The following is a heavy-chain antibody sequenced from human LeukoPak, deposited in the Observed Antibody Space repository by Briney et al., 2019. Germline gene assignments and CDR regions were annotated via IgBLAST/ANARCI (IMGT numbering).Heavy chain of an antibody. D-gene: IGHD1-1*01. CDR3: ARAPGYGAAYYFDY. CDR1: GFTLSSYW. V-gene: IGHV3-30*03. CDR2: VSYDGSYK. Sequence: GGSLRLSCAASGFTLSSYWMSWVRQAPGKGLEWVAVVSYDGSYKYYADSVKGRFTISRDNSKNTLYLQMNGLRAEDTAVYYCARAPGYGAAYYFDYWGQGTLVTVSS. J-gene: IGHJ4*02.